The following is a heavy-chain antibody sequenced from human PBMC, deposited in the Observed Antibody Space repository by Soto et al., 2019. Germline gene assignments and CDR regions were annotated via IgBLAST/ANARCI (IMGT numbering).Heavy chain of an antibody. CDR2: ITGRGDIT. CDR3: ARPPWGSTSWYLDR. V-gene: IGHV3-23*01. D-gene: IGHD6-13*01. CDR1: GFPLRNYA. Sequence: EVQLLESGGGLVQPGGSLRLSCVASGFPLRNYAMSWVRQAPGKGLEWVSAITGRGDITFYVDSVKGRFTISRDDSKNTLYLQMTSLRAEDTAVYYCARPPWGSTSWYLDRWGQGTLVTVSS. J-gene: IGHJ4*02.